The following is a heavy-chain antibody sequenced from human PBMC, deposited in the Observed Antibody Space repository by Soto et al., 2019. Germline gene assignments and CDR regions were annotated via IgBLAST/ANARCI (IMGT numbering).Heavy chain of an antibody. Sequence: PGESLKIYCKGSGYSFTRYWISWVRQMPGKGLEWMGRIDPSDSYTNYSPSFQGHVTISADKSISTAYLQWSSLKASDTAMYYCARHARSPYESSGYYVYFDYWGQGTLVTVSS. J-gene: IGHJ4*02. CDR2: IDPSDSYT. V-gene: IGHV5-10-1*01. D-gene: IGHD3-22*01. CDR1: GYSFTRYW. CDR3: ARHARSPYESSGYYVYFDY.